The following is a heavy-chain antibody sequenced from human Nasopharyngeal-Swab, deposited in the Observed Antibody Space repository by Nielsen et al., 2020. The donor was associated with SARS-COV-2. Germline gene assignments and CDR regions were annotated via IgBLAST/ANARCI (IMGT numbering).Heavy chain of an antibody. CDR1: GFAFSDSA. D-gene: IGHD5-12*01. Sequence: GGSLRLSCAASGFAFSDSAMHWVRQASGKGLEWLGRVRSKANNYATSYAASVKGRFTISRDDSKSIAYLQMNSLKTEDTAVYYCTRVVATIGTIYWYFDLWGRGTLVTVSS. J-gene: IGHJ2*01. CDR2: VRSKANNYAT. V-gene: IGHV3-73*01. CDR3: TRVVATIGTIYWYFDL.